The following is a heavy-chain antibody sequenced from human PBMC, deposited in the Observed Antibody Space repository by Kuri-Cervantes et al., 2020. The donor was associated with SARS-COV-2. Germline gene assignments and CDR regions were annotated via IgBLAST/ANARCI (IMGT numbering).Heavy chain of an antibody. CDR2: IYYSGST. CDR1: GGSISSYY. V-gene: IGHV4-59*01. Sequence: SETLSLTCTVSGGSISSYYWSWIRQPPGKGLEWIGYIYYSGSTNYNPSLKSRVTISVDTSKNQFSLKLSSVTAADTAVCYCARTHYATLLDIWGQGTMVTVSS. CDR3: ARTHYATLLDI. D-gene: IGHD2-2*01. J-gene: IGHJ3*02.